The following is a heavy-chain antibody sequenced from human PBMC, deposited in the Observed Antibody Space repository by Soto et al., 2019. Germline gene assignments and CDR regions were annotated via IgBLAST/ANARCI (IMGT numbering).Heavy chain of an antibody. D-gene: IGHD3-3*01. CDR1: GFTFSGSA. J-gene: IGHJ6*02. CDR3: GYDFWSGYYSVGQTSGMDG. CDR2: IRDKVNKYAT. V-gene: IGHV3-73*02. Sequence: EVQLVESGGGLVQPGGSLKLSCAASGFTFSGSAIHWVRQASGKGLEWVGRIRDKVNKYATAYAASVTGRFTISRDDAKNMAHRQMNSPKTDDTAVYYCGYDFWSGYYSVGQTSGMDGWGQGTTVTVSS.